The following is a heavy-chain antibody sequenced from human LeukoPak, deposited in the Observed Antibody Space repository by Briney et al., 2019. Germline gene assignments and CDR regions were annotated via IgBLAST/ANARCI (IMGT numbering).Heavy chain of an antibody. CDR3: AREDNNWNDDY. CDR2: IYSGGST. V-gene: IGHV3-66*01. J-gene: IGHJ4*02. D-gene: IGHD1-1*01. Sequence: GGSLRLSCAASGFTVSSNYMSWVRQAPGKGLEWVSVIYSGGSTYYADSVKGRFTISRDNSKNTLYLQMNSLRAEDTAVYYCAREDNNWNDDYWGQGTLVTVSS. CDR1: GFTVSSNY.